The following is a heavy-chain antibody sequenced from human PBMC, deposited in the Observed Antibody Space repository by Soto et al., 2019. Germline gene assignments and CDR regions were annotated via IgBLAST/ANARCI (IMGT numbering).Heavy chain of an antibody. V-gene: IGHV1-69*12. D-gene: IGHD3-3*02. Sequence: QVQLMQSGAEVKKPGSSVKVSCKASGGTFSTSAISWVRQAPGEGLEWVGGIMPVFATPDYAQKFQGRVTISADESTTTAYLKLTSLTTDDTAVYYCARDKDRQQLGGNYYYILDVWGQGTAITVSS. J-gene: IGHJ6*02. CDR3: ARDKDRQQLGGNYYYILDV. CDR2: IMPVFATP. CDR1: GGTFSTSA.